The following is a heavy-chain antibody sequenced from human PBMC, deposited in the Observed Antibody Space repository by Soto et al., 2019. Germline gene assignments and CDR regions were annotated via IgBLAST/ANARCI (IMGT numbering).Heavy chain of an antibody. CDR1: GGSISSGGYY. V-gene: IGHV4-31*03. CDR3: ARGIKLVVPAATHEY. J-gene: IGHJ4*02. CDR2: IYYSGST. D-gene: IGHD2-2*01. Sequence: SETLSLTCTVSGGSISSGGYYWSWIRQHPGKGLEWIGYIYYSGSTYYNPSLKSRVTISVDTSKNQFSLKLSSVTAADTAVYYCARGIKLVVPAATHEYWGQGTLVTVSS.